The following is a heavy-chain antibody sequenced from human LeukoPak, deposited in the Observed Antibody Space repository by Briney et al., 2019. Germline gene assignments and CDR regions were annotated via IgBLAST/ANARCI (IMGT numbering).Heavy chain of an antibody. CDR1: GGSISSSSYY. D-gene: IGHD2-15*01. V-gene: IGHV4-39*07. J-gene: IGHJ6*03. CDR3: ARRPTRYCSGGSCYYSSYYYYYYMDV. Sequence: SETLSLTCTVSGGSISSSSYYWGWIRQPPGKGLEWIGSIYYSGSTYYNPSLKSRVTISVDTSKNQFSLKLSSVTAADTAVYYCARRPTRYCSGGSCYYSSYYYYYYMDVWGKGTTVTISS. CDR2: IYYSGST.